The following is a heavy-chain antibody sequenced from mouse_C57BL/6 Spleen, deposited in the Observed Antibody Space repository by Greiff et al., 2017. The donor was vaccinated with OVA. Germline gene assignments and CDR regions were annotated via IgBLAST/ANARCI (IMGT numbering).Heavy chain of an antibody. D-gene: IGHD2-5*01. CDR2: ISDGGSYT. V-gene: IGHV5-4*01. J-gene: IGHJ3*01. CDR1: GFTFSSYA. Sequence: EVQRVESGGGLVKPGGSLKLSCAASGFTFSSYAMSWVRQTPEKRLEWVATISDGGSYTYYPDNVKGRFTISRDNAKNNLYLQMSHLKSEDTAMYYCARYSNYLAWFAYWGQGTLVTVSA. CDR3: ARYSNYLAWFAY.